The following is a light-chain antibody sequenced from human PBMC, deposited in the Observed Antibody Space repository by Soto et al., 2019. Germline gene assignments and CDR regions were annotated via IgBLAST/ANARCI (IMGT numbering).Light chain of an antibody. J-gene: IGLJ1*01. CDR1: YSDVGTFYF. CDR2: DVT. V-gene: IGLV2-11*01. CDR3: QSFDSSLSTLYV. Sequence: QSVLTQPRSVSGSPGQSVTISCTGSYSDVGTFYFVSWYQQYPGKGPKLIIYDVTERPSGVPDRFSGSKSGNTASLTISGLQAEDEADYYCQSFDSSLSTLYVFGTGTKVTVL.